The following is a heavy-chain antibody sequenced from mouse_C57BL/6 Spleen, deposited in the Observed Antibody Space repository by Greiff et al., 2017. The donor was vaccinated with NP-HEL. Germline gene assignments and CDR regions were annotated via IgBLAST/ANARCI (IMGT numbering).Heavy chain of an antibody. CDR2: IYPGNSDT. CDR3: TTQTAQATFAY. J-gene: IGHJ3*01. CDR1: GYTFTSYW. V-gene: IGHV1-5*01. Sequence: EVQLQQSGTVLVRPGASVKMSCKTSGYTFTSYWMHWVKQRPGQGLEWIGAIYPGNSDTSYNQKFKGKAKLTAVTSASTAYMELSSLTNKDSAVYYCTTQTAQATFAYWGQGTLVTVSA. D-gene: IGHD3-2*02.